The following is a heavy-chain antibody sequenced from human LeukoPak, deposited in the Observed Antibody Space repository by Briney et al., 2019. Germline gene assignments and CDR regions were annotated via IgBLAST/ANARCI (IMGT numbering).Heavy chain of an antibody. Sequence: SETLSLTCTVSGGSISSGSYYWSWIRQPAGKGLEWIGRIYTSGSTNYNPSLKSRVTISVDTSKNQFSLKLSSVTAADTAVYYCARSLYYDSSGLTSFDIWGQGTMVTVSS. D-gene: IGHD3-22*01. J-gene: IGHJ3*02. CDR3: ARSLYYDSSGLTSFDI. CDR2: IYTSGST. CDR1: GGSISSGSYY. V-gene: IGHV4-61*02.